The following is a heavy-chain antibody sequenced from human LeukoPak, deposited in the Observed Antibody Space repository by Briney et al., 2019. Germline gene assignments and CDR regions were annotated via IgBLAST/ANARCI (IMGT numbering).Heavy chain of an antibody. J-gene: IGHJ4*02. CDR3: ARDYLKVVVAGTAPSAGHMDY. Sequence: ASVKVSCKASGYTFTSYYMHWVRQAPGQGLGWMGIINPSGGSTSYAQKFQGRVTMTRDTSSSTVYMELSSLRSEDMAVYYCARDYLKVVVAGTAPSAGHMDYWGQGTLVTVSS. CDR2: INPSGGST. CDR1: GYTFTSYY. D-gene: IGHD2-15*01. V-gene: IGHV1-46*01.